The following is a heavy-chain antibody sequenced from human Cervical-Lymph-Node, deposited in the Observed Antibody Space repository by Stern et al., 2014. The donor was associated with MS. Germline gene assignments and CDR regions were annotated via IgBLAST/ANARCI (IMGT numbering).Heavy chain of an antibody. CDR3: ARQRYFDY. Sequence: EVQLVESGPEVKRPGESLKISCQASGYTFTSYWIGWVRQMPGKGLEWIAIIFPGGSDIRSSRSFQAQFTISAEKSGTPAYLQGNNLKASDTAIYYCARQRYFDYWGQGTLVTVSS. J-gene: IGHJ4*02. CDR2: IFPGGSDI. V-gene: IGHV5-51*01. CDR1: GYTFTSYW.